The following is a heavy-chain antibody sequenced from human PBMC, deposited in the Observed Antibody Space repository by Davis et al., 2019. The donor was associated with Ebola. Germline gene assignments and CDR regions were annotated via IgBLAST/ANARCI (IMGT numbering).Heavy chain of an antibody. J-gene: IGHJ4*02. CDR1: GYTFSNYY. CDR2: IKPSGGST. CDR3: AREEWEVRRVDFDD. Sequence: ASVKVSCKASGYTFSNYYIHWVRQAPGQGLEWMGIIKPSGGSTIYAQNFQDRVTLTRDTSTSTAYMELSSLRPEDTAVYYCAREEWEVRRVDFDDWGQGTLVTVSS. D-gene: IGHD1-26*01. V-gene: IGHV1-46*01.